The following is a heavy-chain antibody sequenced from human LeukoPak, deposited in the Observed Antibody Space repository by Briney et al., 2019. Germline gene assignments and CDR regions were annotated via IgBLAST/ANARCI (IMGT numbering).Heavy chain of an antibody. J-gene: IGHJ5*02. CDR1: GFTFDDYA. CDR3: AFYGDSTA. V-gene: IGHV3-48*01. D-gene: IGHD4-17*01. CDR2: ISSSSSTI. Sequence: GGSLRLSCAASGFTFDDYAMHWVRQAPGKGLEWVSYISSSSSTIYYADSVKGRFTISRDNAQNSLYLQMNSLRAEDTAVYYCAFYGDSTAWGQGTLVTVSS.